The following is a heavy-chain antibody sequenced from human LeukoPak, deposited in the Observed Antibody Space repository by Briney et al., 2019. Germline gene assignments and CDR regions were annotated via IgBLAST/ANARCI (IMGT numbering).Heavy chain of an antibody. CDR3: GTSDYYYYMDV. CDR2: IYTSGST. J-gene: IGHJ6*03. CDR1: GGSISSYY. Sequence: PSETLSLTCTVSGGSISSYYWSWIRQPPGKGLEWIGYIYTSGSTNYNPSLKSRVTTSVDNSNKQFSLKLSSVTAADTAVYYCGTSDYYYYMDVWGKGTTVTVSS. V-gene: IGHV4-4*09.